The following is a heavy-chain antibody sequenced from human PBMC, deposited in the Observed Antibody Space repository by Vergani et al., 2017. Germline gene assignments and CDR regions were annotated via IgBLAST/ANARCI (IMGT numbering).Heavy chain of an antibody. CDR3: AKAAAVTIFGVVPKPPDY. CDR2: INWNSDSI. V-gene: IGHV3-9*01. D-gene: IGHD3-3*01. Sequence: EVQLVESGGGLVQPGRSLRLSCAASGFTFDDYAMHWVRQAPGKGLEWVSGINWNSDSIAYADSVKGRFTISRDNAKNSLYLQMNSLRAEDTALYYCAKAAAVTIFGVVPKPPDYWGQGTLVTVSS. CDR1: GFTFDDYA. J-gene: IGHJ4*02.